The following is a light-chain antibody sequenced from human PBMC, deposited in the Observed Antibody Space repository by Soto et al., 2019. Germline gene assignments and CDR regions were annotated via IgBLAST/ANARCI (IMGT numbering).Light chain of an antibody. J-gene: IGKJ1*01. V-gene: IGKV3-15*01. CDR2: GAS. CDR1: QSVGGS. CDR3: LQYDKWPPWT. Sequence: VMTQSPATLSVSPGERVTLSCRASQSVGGSLARYRQKPGQAPSLLVYGASTRATGIPARFSGSGSGTEFTLTISSLQSDDFAVYYCLQYDKWPPWTFGQGTKVDNK.